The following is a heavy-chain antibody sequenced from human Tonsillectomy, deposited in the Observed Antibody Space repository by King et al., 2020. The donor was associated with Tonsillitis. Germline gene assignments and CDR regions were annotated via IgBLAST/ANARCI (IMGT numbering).Heavy chain of an antibody. Sequence: VQLVQSGAEVKKPGSSVKVSCKASGGTFSSYAISWVRQAPGQGLEWMGRIIPILGIANYAQKFQGRVTITADKSTSTAYMELSSLRSEDTAVYYCAREGCSGGSCYSRWFDPWGQGTLVTVSS. D-gene: IGHD2-15*01. CDR1: GGTFSSYA. CDR2: IIPILGIA. J-gene: IGHJ5*02. V-gene: IGHV1-69*09. CDR3: AREGCSGGSCYSRWFDP.